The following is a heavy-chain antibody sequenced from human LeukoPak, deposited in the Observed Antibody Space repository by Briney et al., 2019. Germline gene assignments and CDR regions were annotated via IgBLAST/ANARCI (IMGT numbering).Heavy chain of an antibody. J-gene: IGHJ3*02. Sequence: ASVKVSCKASGYTFTGYYMHWVRQAPGQGLEWMGWINPNSGGTNYAQTFQGRVTMTRDTSISTAYMELSRLRSGGTAVYYCAREWVIVGATRDAFDIWGQGTMVTVSS. CDR2: INPNSGGT. V-gene: IGHV1-2*02. D-gene: IGHD1-26*01. CDR1: GYTFTGYY. CDR3: AREWVIVGATRDAFDI.